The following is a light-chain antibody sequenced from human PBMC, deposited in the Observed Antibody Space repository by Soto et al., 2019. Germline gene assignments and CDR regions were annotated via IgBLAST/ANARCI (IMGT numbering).Light chain of an antibody. J-gene: IGKJ1*01. Sequence: EVVFSQSPAPPSLSPGERAPLSCRASQSVSSYLAWYQQKPGQAPRLLIYDASTRATGIPARFSGSGSGTDFTLTITSLEPEDFAVYYCQQRSNWPPTFGQGTKVDIK. V-gene: IGKV3-11*01. CDR2: DAS. CDR3: QQRSNWPPT. CDR1: QSVSSY.